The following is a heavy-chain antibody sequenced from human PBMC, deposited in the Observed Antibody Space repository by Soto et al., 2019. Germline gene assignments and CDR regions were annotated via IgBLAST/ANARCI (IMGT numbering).Heavy chain of an antibody. Sequence: QVQLQESGPGLVKPSGTPSLTCAVSGGYISSSNWWSWVRQPPGKGLEWIGEIYHSGSTNYNPSLKSRVTMSVDKSKNQLSLMLSSVTAADTAVYYCARVPWAAAGTDWGQGTLVTVTS. CDR2: IYHSGST. J-gene: IGHJ4*02. CDR3: ARVPWAAAGTD. CDR1: GGYISSSNW. D-gene: IGHD6-13*01. V-gene: IGHV4-4*02.